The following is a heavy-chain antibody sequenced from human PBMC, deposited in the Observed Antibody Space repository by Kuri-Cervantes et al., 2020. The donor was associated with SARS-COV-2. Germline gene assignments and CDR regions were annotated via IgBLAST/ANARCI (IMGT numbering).Heavy chain of an antibody. CDR3: ARAYSSSYVLYFDY. Sequence: GESLKISCAASGFTFSSYWMHWVRQAPGKGLVWVSRTNSDGSSTSYADSVKGRFTISRDNAKNTLYLQMNSLRAEDTAVYYCARAYSSSYVLYFDYWGQGTLVTVSS. V-gene: IGHV3-74*01. J-gene: IGHJ4*02. CDR2: TNSDGSST. D-gene: IGHD6-13*01. CDR1: GFTFSSYW.